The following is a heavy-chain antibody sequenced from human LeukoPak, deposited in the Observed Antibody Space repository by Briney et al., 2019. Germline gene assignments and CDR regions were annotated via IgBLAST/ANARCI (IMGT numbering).Heavy chain of an antibody. V-gene: IGHV3-74*01. Sequence: GGSLRLSCAASGFTFSSYWVHWVRQAPGKGLVWVSRINSDGSSTSYADSVKGRFTISRDNAKNTLYLQMNSLRAEDTAVYYCARGDGYNPFDYWGQGTLVTVSS. D-gene: IGHD5-24*01. CDR3: ARGDGYNPFDY. CDR1: GFTFSSYW. J-gene: IGHJ4*02. CDR2: INSDGSST.